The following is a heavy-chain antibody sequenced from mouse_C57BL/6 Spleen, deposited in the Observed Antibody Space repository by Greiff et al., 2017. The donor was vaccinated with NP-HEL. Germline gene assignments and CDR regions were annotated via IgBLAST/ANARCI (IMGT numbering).Heavy chain of an antibody. D-gene: IGHD4-1*02. CDR1: GYSFTGYY. Sequence: VQLQQSGPELVKPGASVKISCKASGYSFTGYYMNWVKQSPEKSLEWIGEINPSTGGTTYNQKFKAKATLTVDKSSSTAYMQLKSLTSEDSAVYYCARSTGIAWLAYWGQGTLVTVSA. CDR2: INPSTGGT. V-gene: IGHV1-42*01. J-gene: IGHJ3*01. CDR3: ARSTGIAWLAY.